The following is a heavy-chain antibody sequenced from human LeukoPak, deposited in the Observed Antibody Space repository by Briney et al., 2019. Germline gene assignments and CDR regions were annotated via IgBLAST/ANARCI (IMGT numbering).Heavy chain of an antibody. CDR3: ARAGAYQYYFDY. Sequence: GGSLRLSCAASGFTFSSYWMSWVRQAPGKGLEWVANIKQDGSERYYVDSVKGRFTISRDNAKNSLYLQMDSLRAEDTAVYYCARAGAYQYYFDYWGRGTLVTVSS. J-gene: IGHJ4*02. CDR1: GFTFSSYW. CDR2: IKQDGSER. V-gene: IGHV3-7*01. D-gene: IGHD2-2*01.